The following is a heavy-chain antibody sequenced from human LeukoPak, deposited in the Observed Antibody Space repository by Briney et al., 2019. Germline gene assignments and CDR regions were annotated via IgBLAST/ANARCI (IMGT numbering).Heavy chain of an antibody. CDR1: GYTLTELS. CDR2: FDPEDGET. CDR3: ATLKAAAGTQWFDP. D-gene: IGHD6-13*01. J-gene: IGHJ5*02. V-gene: IGHV1-24*01. Sequence: GASVKVSCKVSGYTLTELSMHWVRQAPGKGLEWMGGFDPEDGETIYAQKFQGRVTMTEDTSTDTAYMELSSLRSEDTAVYCCATLKAAAGTQWFDPWGQGTLVTVSS.